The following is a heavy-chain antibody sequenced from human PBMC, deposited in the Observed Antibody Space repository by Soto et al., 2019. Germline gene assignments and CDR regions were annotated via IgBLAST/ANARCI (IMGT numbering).Heavy chain of an antibody. CDR3: ARAGHDSSGYYYGGLDY. Sequence: PGGSLRLSCAASGFTFSSYSMNWVRQAPGKGQEWVSVIWTNGSYKYYADSVMGRFTISRDNSKNTLYLQMNSLRAEDTAVYYCARAGHDSSGYYYGGLDYWGPGTLVTVSS. V-gene: IGHV3-33*08. J-gene: IGHJ4*02. D-gene: IGHD3-22*01. CDR1: GFTFSSYS. CDR2: IWTNGSYK.